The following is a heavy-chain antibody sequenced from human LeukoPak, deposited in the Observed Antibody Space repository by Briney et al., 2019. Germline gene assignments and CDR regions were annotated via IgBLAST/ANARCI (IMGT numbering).Heavy chain of an antibody. CDR2: ISNSGGST. CDR1: GFAISSFW. D-gene: IGHD3-10*01. CDR3: AKRASGSGTSLYYFDY. J-gene: IGHJ4*02. V-gene: IGHV3-23*01. Sequence: PGGSLRLSCAASGFAISSFWMSWVRQAPGKGLEWASVISNSGGSTFYADSVKGRFTISRDNSKNTLYLQMNSLRAEDTAVYYCAKRASGSGTSLYYFDYWGQGTLVTVSS.